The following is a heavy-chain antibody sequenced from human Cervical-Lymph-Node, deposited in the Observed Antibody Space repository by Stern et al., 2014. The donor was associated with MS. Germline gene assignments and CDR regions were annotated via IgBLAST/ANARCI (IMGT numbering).Heavy chain of an antibody. D-gene: IGHD3-9*01. CDR1: GGSIRSYY. CDR2: IYYSGSP. CDR3: ARATDILTGHYPYYFDY. J-gene: IGHJ4*02. Sequence: QVQLQESGPGLVKPSETLSLTCSVSGGSIRSYYWSWIRQPPGKGLEWIGYIYYSGSPNYNPSLKSRVTISVDTSKNQFSLKLSPVTAADTAVYYCARATDILTGHYPYYFDYWGQGTLVTVSS. V-gene: IGHV4-59*01.